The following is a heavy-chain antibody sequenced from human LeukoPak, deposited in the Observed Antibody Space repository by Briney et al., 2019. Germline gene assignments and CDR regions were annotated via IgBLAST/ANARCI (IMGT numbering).Heavy chain of an antibody. CDR3: ARYPRYYYYYGMGV. CDR2: INHSGST. J-gene: IGHJ6*02. CDR1: GGSFSGYY. Sequence: SETLSLTCAVYGGSFSGYYWSWIRQPPGKGLEWIGEINHSGSTNYNPSLKSRVTISVDTSKNQFSLKLSSVTAADTAVYYCARYPRYYYYYGMGVWGQGTTVTVSS. V-gene: IGHV4-34*01.